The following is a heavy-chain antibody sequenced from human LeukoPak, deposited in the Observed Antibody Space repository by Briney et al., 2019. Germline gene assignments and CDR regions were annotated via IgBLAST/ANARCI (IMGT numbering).Heavy chain of an antibody. V-gene: IGHV3-23*01. D-gene: IGHD5-24*01. CDR2: ISGSGGST. J-gene: IGHJ4*02. Sequence: GGSLRLSCAAYGFTFSIYAMSWVRQAPGKGLEWVSAISGSGGSTYYADSVKGRFTISRDNSKNTLYLQMNSLRAEDTAVYYCAKDRQMATMWWGQGTLVTVSS. CDR3: AKDRQMATMW. CDR1: GFTFSIYA.